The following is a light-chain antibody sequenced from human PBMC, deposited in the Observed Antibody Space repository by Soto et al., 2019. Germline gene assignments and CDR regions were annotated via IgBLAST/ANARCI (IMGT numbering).Light chain of an antibody. J-gene: IGLJ1*01. CDR1: TSNIGNNP. V-gene: IGLV1-44*01. CDR3: ATWDDSLNGYV. Sequence: QSVLTQSPSASATPGQRVTISCSGGTSNIGNNPVNWYQQFPGAAPKVVIYGNDQRPSGVPDRFSGSKSATSASLAITGLQSEDEADYYCATWDDSLNGYVFGAGTKLTVL. CDR2: GND.